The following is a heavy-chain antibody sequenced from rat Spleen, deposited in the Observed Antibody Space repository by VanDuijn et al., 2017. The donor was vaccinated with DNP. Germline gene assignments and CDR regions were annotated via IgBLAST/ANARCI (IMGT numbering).Heavy chain of an antibody. J-gene: IGHJ2*01. CDR1: GFTFSNYD. V-gene: IGHV5-7*01. D-gene: IGHD1-7*01. Sequence: EVQLVESGGGLVQPGRSMKLSCAASGFTFSNYDMAWVRQAPKKGLEWVATISYDGSSTYYRDSVKGRFTISRDNAKSSLYLQMDSLRSEDTATYYCARPYYGYDQLADYFHYWGQGVMVTVSS. CDR3: ARPYYGYDQLADYFHY. CDR2: ISYDGSST.